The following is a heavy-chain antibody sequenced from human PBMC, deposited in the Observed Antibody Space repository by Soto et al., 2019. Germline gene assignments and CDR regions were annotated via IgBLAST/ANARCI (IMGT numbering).Heavy chain of an antibody. Sequence: EVQLVESGGGLAQPGRSLRLSCTASGFTFNDYAMHWVRQGPGKGLELVAGISWNSVDIGYADSVKGRFSISRDNAKNSLYLQMNDLRPEDTALYYCSRGGSSRLPPNYWGQVTLVIVSS. D-gene: IGHD2-2*01. CDR2: ISWNSVDI. CDR1: GFTFNDYA. V-gene: IGHV3-9*01. CDR3: SRGGSSRLPPNY. J-gene: IGHJ4*02.